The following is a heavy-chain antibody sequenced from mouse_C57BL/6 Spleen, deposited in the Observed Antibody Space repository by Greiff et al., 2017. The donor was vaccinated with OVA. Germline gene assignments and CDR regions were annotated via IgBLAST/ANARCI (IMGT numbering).Heavy chain of an antibody. D-gene: IGHD2-4*01. CDR2: IYPSDSET. CDR3: ARADYDYDPFYAMDY. Sequence: QVQLQQPGAELVRPGSSVKLSCKASGYTFTSYWMDWVKQRPGQGLEWIGNIYPSDSETHYNQKFKDKATLNVDTSSSTAYMQLSRLTSEDSAVYYGARADYDYDPFYAMDYWGQGTSVTVSS. V-gene: IGHV1-61*01. J-gene: IGHJ4*01. CDR1: GYTFTSYW.